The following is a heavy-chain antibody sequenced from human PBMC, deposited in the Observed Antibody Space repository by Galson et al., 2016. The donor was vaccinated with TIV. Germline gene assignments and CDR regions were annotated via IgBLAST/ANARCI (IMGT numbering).Heavy chain of an antibody. CDR1: GGSVTSSH. CDR2: VYPSGNT. V-gene: IGHV4-4*07. J-gene: IGHJ5*02. Sequence: ETLSLTCTVSGGSVTSSHWSWIRQPAGKGLEWIGRVYPSGNTNYSPSLKSRVTMSLDTSKNQFSLRLSSVTAADTAVYYCVRIGMLRESCSCYACPGIFDTWGQGILVTVSS. CDR3: VRIGMLRESCSCYACPGIFDT. D-gene: IGHD3-22*01.